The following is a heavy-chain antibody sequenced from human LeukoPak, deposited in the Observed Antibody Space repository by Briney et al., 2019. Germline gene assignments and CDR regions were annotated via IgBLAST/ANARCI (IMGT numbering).Heavy chain of an antibody. D-gene: IGHD6-13*01. Sequence: PGGSLRLSCAASGFAFSTYSMTWVRQAPGKGLEWISYITSTSITIYYPDSVKGRFTIPRDNAKNLLFLQMNSLRAEDTAVYYCARVAAVGTHNWFDPWGQGTLVTVSS. CDR3: ARVAAVGTHNWFDP. CDR1: GFAFSTYS. V-gene: IGHV3-48*01. CDR2: ITSTSITI. J-gene: IGHJ5*02.